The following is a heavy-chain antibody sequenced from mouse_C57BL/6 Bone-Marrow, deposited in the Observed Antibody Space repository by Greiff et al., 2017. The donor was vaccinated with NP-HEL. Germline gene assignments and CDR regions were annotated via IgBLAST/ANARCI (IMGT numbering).Heavy chain of an antibody. CDR2: IYPGDGDT. CDR1: GYAFSSYW. D-gene: IGHD2-2*01. J-gene: IGHJ3*01. CDR3: ASLSYYYGYGGCAD. Sequence: QVQLKESGAELVKPGASVKISCKASGYAFSSYWMNWVKQRPGKGLEWIGQIYPGDGDTNYNGKFKGKATLTADKTSSTAYMQRSSLTSEDSAVYFCASLSYYYGYGGCADWGQGTLVTVAA. V-gene: IGHV1-80*01.